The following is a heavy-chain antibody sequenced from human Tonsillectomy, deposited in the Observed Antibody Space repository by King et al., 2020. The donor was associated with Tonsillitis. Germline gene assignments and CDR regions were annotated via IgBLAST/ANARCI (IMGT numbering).Heavy chain of an antibody. D-gene: IGHD2-2*01. J-gene: IGHJ4*02. CDR1: GYSFTSYW. V-gene: IGHV5-10-1*03. Sequence: QLVQSGAEVKKPGESLRISCKGSGYSFTSYWINWVRQMPGKGLEWMGRIDPSDSYTNYSPSFQGHVTISADKSISTAYLQWNYLKASDTAMYYCARHPFDGSTSQPWGQGTLVTVSS. CDR3: ARHPFDGSTSQP. CDR2: IDPSDSYT.